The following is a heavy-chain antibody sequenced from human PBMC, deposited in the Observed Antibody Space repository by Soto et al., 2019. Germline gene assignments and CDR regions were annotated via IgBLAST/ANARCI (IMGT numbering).Heavy chain of an antibody. V-gene: IGHV3-23*01. CDR1: GLTFSSFA. CDR2: ISGNGART. CDR3: AKDVGFGSGSLDY. J-gene: IGHJ4*01. Sequence: EVQLLESGGGLVQPGGSLRLSCAASGLTFSSFAMSWVRQVPGKGLEWVSTISGNGARTYYADSVKGRFTISRENAKNTLYLQMSSVRAEDTAFYYCAKDVGFGSGSLDYWGDGTLGTVSS. D-gene: IGHD1-26*01.